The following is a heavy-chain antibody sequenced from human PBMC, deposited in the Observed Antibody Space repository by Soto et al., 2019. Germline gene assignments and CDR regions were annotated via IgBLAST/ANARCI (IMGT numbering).Heavy chain of an antibody. CDR2: FDPEDGET. Sequence: ASVKVSCKVSGYTLTELSMHWVRQAPGKGLEWMGGFDPEDGETIYAQKFQGRVTMTEDTSTDTAYMELSSLRSEDTAVYYCATDQWGYCSGGSCYPTENMKFAPWGQGTLVTVSS. CDR3: ATDQWGYCSGGSCYPTENMKFAP. D-gene: IGHD2-15*01. V-gene: IGHV1-24*01. J-gene: IGHJ5*02. CDR1: GYTLTELS.